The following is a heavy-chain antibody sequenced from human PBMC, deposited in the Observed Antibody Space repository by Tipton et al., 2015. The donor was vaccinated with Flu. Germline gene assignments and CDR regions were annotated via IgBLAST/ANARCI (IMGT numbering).Heavy chain of an antibody. D-gene: IGHD3-10*02. Sequence: TLSLTCAVYGGSFSDYYWTWIRQPPGKGLEWIGEINHSGSTNYNSSLKSRVTITVDTSKNQFSLKLSSVTAADTAVYYCARHTGDSVRGIIDYWGQRTLVTVPS. CDR3: ARHTGDSVRGIIDY. CDR2: INHSGST. CDR1: GGSFSDYY. J-gene: IGHJ4*02. V-gene: IGHV4-34*01.